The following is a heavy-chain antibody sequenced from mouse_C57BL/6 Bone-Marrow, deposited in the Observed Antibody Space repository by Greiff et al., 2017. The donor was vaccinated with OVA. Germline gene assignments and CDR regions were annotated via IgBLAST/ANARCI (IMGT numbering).Heavy chain of an antibody. D-gene: IGHD2-2*01. CDR3: TTGGYEGEFAY. CDR1: GFNIKDDY. V-gene: IGHV14-4*01. Sequence: VQLKESGAELVRPGASVKLSCTASGFNIKDDYMHWVKQRPEQGLEWIGWIDPENGDTEYASKFQGKATITADTSSNTAYLQLSSLTSEDTAVYYCTTGGYEGEFAYWGQGTLVTVSA. CDR2: IDPENGDT. J-gene: IGHJ3*01.